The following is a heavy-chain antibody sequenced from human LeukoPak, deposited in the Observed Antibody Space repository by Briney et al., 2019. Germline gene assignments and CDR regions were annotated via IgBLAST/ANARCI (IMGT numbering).Heavy chain of an antibody. D-gene: IGHD2-2*01. Sequence: ASVKVSCKASGYTFTSYGISWVRQAPGQGLEWMGWISAYNGNTNYAQKLQGRVTMTTDTSTSTAYMELRSLRSDDTDVYYCARDMGCSGTSCYHFFWYFDLWGRGTLVTVSS. J-gene: IGHJ2*01. CDR1: GYTFTSYG. CDR2: ISAYNGNT. V-gene: IGHV1-18*01. CDR3: ARDMGCSGTSCYHFFWYFDL.